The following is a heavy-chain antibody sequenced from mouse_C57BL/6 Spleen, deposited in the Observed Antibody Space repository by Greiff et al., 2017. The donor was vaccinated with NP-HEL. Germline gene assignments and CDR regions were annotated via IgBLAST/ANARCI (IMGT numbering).Heavy chain of an antibody. CDR3: ARWNWDGFAY. CDR1: GYAFSSSW. CDR2: IYPGDGDT. V-gene: IGHV1-82*01. Sequence: VQLQQSGPELVKPGASVKISCKASGYAFSSSWMNWVKQRPGKGLEWIGRIYPGDGDTNYNGKFKGKATLTADKSSSTAYMQLSSLTSEDSAVYLCARWNWDGFAYWGQGTLVTVSA. D-gene: IGHD4-1*01. J-gene: IGHJ3*01.